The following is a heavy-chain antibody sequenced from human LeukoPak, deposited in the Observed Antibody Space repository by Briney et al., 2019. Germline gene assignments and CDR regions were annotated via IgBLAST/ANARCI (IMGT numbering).Heavy chain of an antibody. CDR3: ARDHGGSYYWINYFDY. V-gene: IGHV3-48*01. Sequence: GGSLRLSCAASGFTFNNYVMTWVRQAPGKGLEWVSYISSSSSTIYYADSVKGRFTISRDNAKNSLYLQMNSLRAEDTALYYCARDHGGSYYWINYFDYWGQGTLVTVSS. D-gene: IGHD1-26*01. CDR2: ISSSSSTI. CDR1: GFTFNNYV. J-gene: IGHJ4*02.